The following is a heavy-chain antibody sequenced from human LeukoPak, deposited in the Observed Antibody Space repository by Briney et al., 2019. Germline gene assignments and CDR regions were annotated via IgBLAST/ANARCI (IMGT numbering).Heavy chain of an antibody. V-gene: IGHV4-39*07. CDR2: IYHGGST. D-gene: IGHD3-16*01. J-gene: IGHJ4*02. CDR1: GGSISSSSYY. CDR3: ARWGGTTTFDY. Sequence: PSETLSLTWTVSGGSISSSSYYWGWIRQPPGKGLEWIGSIYHGGSTYYNPSLKSRVTISVHTFKNQSSLKLSSVTAADTPVYYCARWGGTTTFDYWGQGTLVTVSS.